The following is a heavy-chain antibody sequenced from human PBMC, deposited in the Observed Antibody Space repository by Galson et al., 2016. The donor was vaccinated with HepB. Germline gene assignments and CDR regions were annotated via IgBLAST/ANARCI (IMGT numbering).Heavy chain of an antibody. CDR2: IYYDGTT. D-gene: IGHD4-17*01. V-gene: IGHV4-39*01. Sequence: SETLSLTCTVSGGSISSSSYYWAWIRQPPGKGLEWIGSIYYDGTTYHNPSLKSRVTISVDTSKIQFSLKLNSVTAAYTAPYYCASHPSPEFGDSTPAGGFDYCGQGTLVIVSS. J-gene: IGHJ4*02. CDR3: ASHPSPEFGDSTPAGGFDY. CDR1: GGSISSSSYY.